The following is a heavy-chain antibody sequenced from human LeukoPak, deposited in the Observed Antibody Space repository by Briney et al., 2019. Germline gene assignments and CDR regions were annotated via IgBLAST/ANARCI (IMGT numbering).Heavy chain of an antibody. J-gene: IGHJ4*02. D-gene: IGHD3-22*01. CDR2: INPNSGGT. CDR3: ARDYGYYDSSGLFDY. Sequence: GASVKVSFKASGYTFTGYYMHWVRQAPGQGLEWMGWINPNSGGTNYAQKFQGRVTMTRDTSISTAYMELSRLRSDDTAVYYCARDYGYYDSSGLFDYWGQGTLVTVSS. V-gene: IGHV1-2*02. CDR1: GYTFTGYY.